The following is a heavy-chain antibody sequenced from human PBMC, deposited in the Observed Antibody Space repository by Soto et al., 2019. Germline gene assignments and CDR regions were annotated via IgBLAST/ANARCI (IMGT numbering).Heavy chain of an antibody. V-gene: IGHV3-23*01. Sequence: PGGSLRLSCAPSGFTFSNYAMTWVRQAPGKGLEWVSGVSASGTGAYYTDSVKGRFTISRDNSKNTLYLQMNSLRAEDTAVYYCAKHPSGSSSSGWYFDYWGQGTPVTVS. CDR2: VSASGTGA. CDR3: AKHPSGSSSSGWYFDY. CDR1: GFTFSNYA. D-gene: IGHD6-19*01. J-gene: IGHJ4*02.